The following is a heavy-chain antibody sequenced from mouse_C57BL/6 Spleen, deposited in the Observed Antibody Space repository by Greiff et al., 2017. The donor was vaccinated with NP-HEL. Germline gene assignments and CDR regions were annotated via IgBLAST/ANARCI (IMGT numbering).Heavy chain of an antibody. Sequence: VQLQQPGAELVMPGASVKLSCKASGYTFTSYWMHWVKQRPGQGLEWIGEIDPSDSYTNYNQKFKGKSTLTVDKSSSTAYMQLSSLTSEDSAVYYCARSVGTVVHYYAMDDWGQGTSVTVSS. V-gene: IGHV1-69*01. D-gene: IGHD1-1*01. CDR1: GYTFTSYW. CDR3: ARSVGTVVHYYAMDD. CDR2: IDPSDSYT. J-gene: IGHJ4*01.